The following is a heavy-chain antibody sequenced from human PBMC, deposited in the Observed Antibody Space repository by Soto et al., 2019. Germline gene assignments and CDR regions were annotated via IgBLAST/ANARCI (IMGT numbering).Heavy chain of an antibody. J-gene: IGHJ6*02. CDR1: SAPVSSTTYT. D-gene: IGHD2-15*01. CDR2: VYYGGRS. V-gene: IGHV4-39*02. Sequence: SETLSLTCTVSSAPVSSTTYTWGWIRQPPGKGLEWVASVYYGGRSYYNPSLNSRVTISVDTSKNQFSLKMTSVTAADTAVYYCARDQYCSGGSCYSTLYYYGMDVWGQGTTVTVSS. CDR3: ARDQYCSGGSCYSTLYYYGMDV.